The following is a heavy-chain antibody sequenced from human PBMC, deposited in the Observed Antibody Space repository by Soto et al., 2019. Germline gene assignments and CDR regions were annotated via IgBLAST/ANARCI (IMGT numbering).Heavy chain of an antibody. Sequence: EVQLVESGGGLVQPGGSLRLSCAASRFTFSSYAMHWVRQAPGKGLEYVSAISSYGGGTYYANSVKGRFTISRDNFKNTLYLQLGSLRAEDMAVYYCARDPDSSGYYYFDYWRQGTLVTVSS. D-gene: IGHD3-22*01. CDR2: ISSYGGGT. CDR3: ARDPDSSGYYYFDY. V-gene: IGHV3-64*01. CDR1: RFTFSSYA. J-gene: IGHJ4*02.